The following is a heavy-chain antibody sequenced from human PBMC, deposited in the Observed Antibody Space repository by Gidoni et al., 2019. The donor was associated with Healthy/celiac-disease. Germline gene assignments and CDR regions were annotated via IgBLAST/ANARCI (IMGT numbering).Heavy chain of an antibody. V-gene: IGHV4-31*03. J-gene: IGHJ3*02. Sequence: QVQLQESGPGLVKPSQTLSLTCTVSGGPISSGGYYWSWIRQHPGKGLEWIGYIYYSGSTYYNPSLKSRVTISVDTSKNQFSLKLSSVTAADTAVYYCARAAMIVVVGLDPDIWGQGTMVTVSS. D-gene: IGHD3-22*01. CDR3: ARAAMIVVVGLDPDI. CDR1: GGPISSGGYY. CDR2: IYYSGST.